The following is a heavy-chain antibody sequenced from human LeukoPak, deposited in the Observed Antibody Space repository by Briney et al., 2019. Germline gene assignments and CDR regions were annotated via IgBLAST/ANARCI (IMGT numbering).Heavy chain of an antibody. V-gene: IGHV1-2*02. CDR1: GYTFTGYY. D-gene: IGHD3-10*01. CDR2: INPNSGGT. CDR3: ARVGEYRRAFDY. J-gene: IGHJ4*02. Sequence: VSVKVSCKASGYTFTGYYMHWVRQAPGQGLEWMGWINPNSGGTNYAQKFQGRVTMTRDTSISTAYMELSRLRSDGTAVYYCARVGEYRRAFDYWGQGTLVTVSS.